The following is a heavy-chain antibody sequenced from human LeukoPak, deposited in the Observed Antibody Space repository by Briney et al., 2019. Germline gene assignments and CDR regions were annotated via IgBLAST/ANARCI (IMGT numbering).Heavy chain of an antibody. CDR2: INHSGST. Sequence: SETLSLTCAVYGGSFSGYYWSWIRQPPGKGLEWIGEINHSGSTNYNPSLKSRATISVDTSKNQFSLKLSSVTAADTAVYYCARALVYCTNGVCYTGKYYYYYYMDVWGKGTTVTVSS. CDR3: ARALVYCTNGVCYTGKYYYYYYMDV. V-gene: IGHV4-34*01. CDR1: GGSFSGYY. D-gene: IGHD2-8*01. J-gene: IGHJ6*03.